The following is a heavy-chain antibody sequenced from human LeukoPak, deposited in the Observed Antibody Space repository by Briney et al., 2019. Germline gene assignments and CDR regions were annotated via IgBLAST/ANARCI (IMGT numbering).Heavy chain of an antibody. CDR2: INPNSGGT. V-gene: IGHV1-2*02. Sequence: GASVKVSCKASGYTFTGYYMHWVRQAPGQGLEWMGWINPNSGGTNYAQKFQGRVTMTRDTSISTAYMELSRLRPDDTAVYYCAREGYCSGGSCYYFDYWGQGTLVTVSS. J-gene: IGHJ4*02. D-gene: IGHD2-15*01. CDR3: AREGYCSGGSCYYFDY. CDR1: GYTFTGYY.